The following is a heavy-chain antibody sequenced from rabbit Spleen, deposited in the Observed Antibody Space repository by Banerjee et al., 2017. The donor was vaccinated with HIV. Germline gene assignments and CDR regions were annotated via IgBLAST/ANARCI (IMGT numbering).Heavy chain of an antibody. CDR3: ARDAAGREDFNL. CDR1: GFDFSSYW. J-gene: IGHJ4*01. V-gene: IGHV1S40*01. CDR2: IDIGASAFT. Sequence: QSLEESGGDLVKPGASLTLTCTASGFDFSSYWMYWVRQAPGKGLEWIACIDIGASAFTYFASWAKGRFTISKTSSTTVTLQMTSLTAADTATYFCARDAAGREDFNLWGQGTLVTVS. D-gene: IGHD4-2*01.